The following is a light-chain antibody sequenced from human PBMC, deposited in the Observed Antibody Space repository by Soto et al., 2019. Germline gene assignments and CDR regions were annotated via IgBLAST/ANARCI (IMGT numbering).Light chain of an antibody. CDR3: CSDAGSYV. CDR1: SSAVGGYNY. V-gene: IGLV2-11*01. CDR2: DVS. J-gene: IGLJ1*01. Sequence: QSALTQPRSVSGSPGQSVTISCTGTSSAVGGYNYVSWYQQHPGKAPKLMIYDVSKRPSGVPDRFSGSKSGNTASLTISGLQAEDEADYYCCSDAGSYVFGTGTKLTVL.